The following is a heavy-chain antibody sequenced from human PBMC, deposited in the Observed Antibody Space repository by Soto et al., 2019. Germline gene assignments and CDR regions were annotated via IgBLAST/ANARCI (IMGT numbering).Heavy chain of an antibody. Sequence: SETLSLTSTVSGGSISSYYWSWIRQPPGKGLEWIGYIYYSGSTNYNPSLKSRVTISVDTSKNQFSLKLSSVTAADTAVYYCARRSMYYDILTGYGATFAYWGQGTLVTVSS. CDR2: IYYSGST. J-gene: IGHJ4*02. CDR1: GGSISSYY. D-gene: IGHD3-9*01. CDR3: ARRSMYYDILTGYGATFAY. V-gene: IGHV4-59*08.